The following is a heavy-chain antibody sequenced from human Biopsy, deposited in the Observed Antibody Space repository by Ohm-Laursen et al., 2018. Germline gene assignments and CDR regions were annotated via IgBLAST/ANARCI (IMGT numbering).Heavy chain of an antibody. V-gene: IGHV1-2*02. CDR1: GYTSTSYD. D-gene: IGHD2-8*01. CDR2: INCKTGAT. J-gene: IGHJ4*02. Sequence: SVKVSCKASGYTSTSYDISWVRQAPGQGLEWLGYINCKTGATNYAQKFQGTVTMTRDTSISTAYLALGSLRSADTAIYYCARDPLNGHKHFDYWGQGSLVTVSS. CDR3: ARDPLNGHKHFDY.